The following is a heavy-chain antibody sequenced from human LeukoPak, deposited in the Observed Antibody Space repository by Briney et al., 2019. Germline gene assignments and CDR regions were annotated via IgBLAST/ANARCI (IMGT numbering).Heavy chain of an antibody. CDR1: GFTFSSYW. V-gene: IGHV3-7*01. Sequence: PGGSLRLSCAASGFTFSSYWTSWVRQAPGKGLEWVANIKQDGSEKYYVDSVKGRFTISRDNAKNSLYLQMNSLRAEDTAVYYCARDSSSGFQGTFDIWGQGTMVTVSS. CDR2: IKQDGSEK. J-gene: IGHJ3*02. CDR3: ARDSSSGFQGTFDI. D-gene: IGHD6-19*01.